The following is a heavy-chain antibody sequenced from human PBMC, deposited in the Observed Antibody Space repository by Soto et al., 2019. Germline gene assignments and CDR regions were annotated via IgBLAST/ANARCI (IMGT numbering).Heavy chain of an antibody. CDR3: ARDNPRGYDAFDI. D-gene: IGHD6-25*01. J-gene: IGHJ3*02. CDR2: IWYDGSNE. V-gene: IGHV3-33*01. Sequence: QVQLVESGGGVVQPGRSLRLSCAASGFTFSSYGMHWVRQAPGKGLEWVAVIWYDGSNEYYADSVKGRFTISRDNSKNTLYLQMNSLRAEDTAVDYCARDNPRGYDAFDIWGQGTMVTVSS. CDR1: GFTFSSYG.